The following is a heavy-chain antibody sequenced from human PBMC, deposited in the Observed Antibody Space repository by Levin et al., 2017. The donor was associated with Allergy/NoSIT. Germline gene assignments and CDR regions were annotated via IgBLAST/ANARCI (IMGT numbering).Heavy chain of an antibody. CDR1: GYTFTSYY. CDR2: INPRDGST. Sequence: ASVKVSCRASGYTFTSYYLHWVRQAPGQGLEWMGLINPRDGSTKYAQNFQGRVTMTRDTSTSTVYVDMSSLNSEDTAVYFCARDYTGSYVLGIWGQGTLITVSS. CDR3: ARDYTGSYVLGI. V-gene: IGHV1-46*01. D-gene: IGHD1-26*01. J-gene: IGHJ4*02.